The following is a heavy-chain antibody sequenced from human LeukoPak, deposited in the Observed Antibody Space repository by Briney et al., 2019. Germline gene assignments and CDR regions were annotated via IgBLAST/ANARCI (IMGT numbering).Heavy chain of an antibody. Sequence: GGSLRLSCAASGFTFSIYAMTWVRQAPGKGLEWVSAISGSGGSTDYADSVKGRFTVSRDNSKNTLYLQMNSLRAEDTAVYYCAKDHADSSSWFFDYWGQGTLVTVSS. D-gene: IGHD6-13*01. CDR3: AKDHADSSSWFFDY. CDR1: GFTFSIYA. J-gene: IGHJ4*02. V-gene: IGHV3-23*01. CDR2: ISGSGGST.